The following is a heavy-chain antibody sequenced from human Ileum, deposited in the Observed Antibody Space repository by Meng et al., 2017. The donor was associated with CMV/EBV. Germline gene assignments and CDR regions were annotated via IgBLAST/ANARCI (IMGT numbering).Heavy chain of an antibody. CDR3: ARENWVYDY. CDR2: IRLNSGDT. CDR1: EYTFSDSY. J-gene: IGHJ4*02. Sequence: QVQLVQSGAEVKKPGASVKVSCKVSEYTFSDSYIHWVRQAPGQGLEWMGQIRLNSGDTHYAQKFQGRVTMTRDMSIITAYMELSSLMSDDTAVYYCARENWVYDYWGQGTLVTVSS. V-gene: IGHV1-2*06. D-gene: IGHD7-27*01.